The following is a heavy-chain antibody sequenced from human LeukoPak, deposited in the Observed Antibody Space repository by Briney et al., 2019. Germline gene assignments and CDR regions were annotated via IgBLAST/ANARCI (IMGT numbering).Heavy chain of an antibody. CDR2: IYYSGST. Sequence: SETLSLTCTVSGGSISSYYWSWIRQPPGKGLEWIGYIYYSGSTNYNPSLESRVTISVDTSKNQFSLKLSSVTAADTAVYYCARVTGIIAAAPPHAFDIWGQGTMVTVSS. V-gene: IGHV4-59*01. CDR3: ARVTGIIAAAPPHAFDI. CDR1: GGSISSYY. D-gene: IGHD6-13*01. J-gene: IGHJ3*02.